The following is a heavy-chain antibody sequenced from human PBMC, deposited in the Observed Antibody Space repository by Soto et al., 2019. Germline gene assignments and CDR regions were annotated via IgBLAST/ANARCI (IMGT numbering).Heavy chain of an antibody. V-gene: IGHV3-30*18. J-gene: IGHJ3*02. Sequence: QVQLVESGGGVVQPGRSLRLSCAASGFTFSSYGMHWVRQAPGKGLEWVAVISYDGSNIYYADSVKGRFTITRDNPKNTLYLQMNSLRAEDTAVYYCAKVFQPVDHSSCWADAFDIWGQGTMVTVSS. CDR1: GFTFSSYG. CDR3: AKVFQPVDHSSCWADAFDI. D-gene: IGHD6-19*01. CDR2: ISYDGSNI.